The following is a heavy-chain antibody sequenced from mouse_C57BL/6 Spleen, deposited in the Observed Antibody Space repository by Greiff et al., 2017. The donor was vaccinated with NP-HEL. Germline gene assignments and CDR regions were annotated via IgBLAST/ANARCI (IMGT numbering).Heavy chain of an antibody. Sequence: VQLQQSGPELVKPGASVKIPCKASGYTFTDYNMDWVKQSHGKSLEWIGDINPNNGGTIYNQKFKGKATLTVDKSSSTAYMELRSLTSEDTAVYYCARGGIYYGNYGAMDYWGQGTSVTVSS. V-gene: IGHV1-18*01. D-gene: IGHD2-1*01. CDR1: GYTFTDYN. J-gene: IGHJ4*01. CDR3: ARGGIYYGNYGAMDY. CDR2: INPNNGGT.